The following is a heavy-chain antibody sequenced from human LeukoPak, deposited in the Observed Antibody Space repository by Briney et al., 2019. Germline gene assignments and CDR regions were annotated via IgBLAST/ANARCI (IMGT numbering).Heavy chain of an antibody. CDR1: GFTFSSYA. V-gene: IGHV3-23*01. J-gene: IGHJ4*02. Sequence: TGGSLRLSCAASGFTFSSYAMSWVRQAPGKGLEWVSSISGSGGGTYYADSVKGRFTISRDNSKITLYLQMNSLRAEDTAIYYCAKAFDGSGSYGYFDYWGQGTLVTVSS. D-gene: IGHD3-10*01. CDR2: ISGSGGGT. CDR3: AKAFDGSGSYGYFDY.